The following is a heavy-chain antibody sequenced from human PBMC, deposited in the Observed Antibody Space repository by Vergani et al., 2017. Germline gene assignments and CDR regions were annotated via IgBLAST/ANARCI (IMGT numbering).Heavy chain of an antibody. CDR3: ARGDYGILTGYRY. V-gene: IGHV1-46*03. J-gene: IGHJ4*02. CDR1: GYTFSNYY. D-gene: IGHD3-9*01. Sequence: QVQVVQSGAEVKKSGASVKVSCKTSGYTFSNYYMHWVRQAPGQGLEWMGIINPSGSHTNYAQKFQGRVTMTRDTSTSKVYMELSSLRSEDTAIYYCARGDYGILTGYRYWGQGTLVTVSA. CDR2: INPSGSHT.